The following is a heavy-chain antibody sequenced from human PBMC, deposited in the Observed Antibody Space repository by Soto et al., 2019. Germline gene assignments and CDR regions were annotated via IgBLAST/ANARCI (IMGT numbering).Heavy chain of an antibody. Sequence: SETLSLTCTVSGGSISSYYWSWIRQPPGKGLEWIGYIYYSGSTNYNPSLKSRVTISVDTSKNQFSLKLSSVTAADTAVYYCARTRYGIVGAIDFDYWGQGTLVTVSS. CDR2: IYYSGST. V-gene: IGHV4-59*08. CDR1: GGSISSYY. CDR3: ARTRYGIVGAIDFDY. J-gene: IGHJ4*02. D-gene: IGHD1-26*01.